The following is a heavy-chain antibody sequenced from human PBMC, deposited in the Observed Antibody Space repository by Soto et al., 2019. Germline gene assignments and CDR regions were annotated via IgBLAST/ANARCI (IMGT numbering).Heavy chain of an antibody. CDR2: IFPIDSDT. J-gene: IGHJ3*01. V-gene: IGHV5-51*01. D-gene: IGHD2-21*02. CDR3: ATPGGRDFNAFDV. Sequence: PGESLKISCKGSGYTFTRNWIGWVRQMPGKGLEWMGIIFPIDSDTRYSPSSQGHVTISADNSISTAYLQWSSLKASDTAIYYCATPGGRDFNAFDVWGQGTMVTVSS. CDR1: GYTFTRNW.